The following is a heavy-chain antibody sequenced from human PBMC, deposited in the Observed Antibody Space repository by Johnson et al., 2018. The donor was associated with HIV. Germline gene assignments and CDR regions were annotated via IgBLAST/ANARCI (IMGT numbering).Heavy chain of an antibody. D-gene: IGHD1-26*01. J-gene: IGHJ3*02. Sequence: QVQLVESGGGVVQPGRSLRLSCAASGFTFSSYAMHWVRQAPGKGLEWVAVISYDGSNKYYADSVKGRFTISRDNSKNTLYLQMNSLRAEDTAVYYCARALVEDAFDIWGQGTMVTVSS. CDR1: GFTFSSYA. V-gene: IGHV3-30-3*01. CDR2: ISYDGSNK. CDR3: ARALVEDAFDI.